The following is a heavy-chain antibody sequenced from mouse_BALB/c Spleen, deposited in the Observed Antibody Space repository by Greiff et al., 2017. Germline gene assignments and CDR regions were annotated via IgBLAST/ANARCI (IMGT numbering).Heavy chain of an antibody. CDR3: TRDYYDCGYAMDY. Sequence: EVQGVESGGGLVKPGGSLKLSCAASGFTFSSYTMSWVRQTPEKRLEWVATISSGGSYTYYPDSVKGRFTISRDNAKSTVYLQMSSLKSEDTAMYYCTRDYYDCGYAMDYWGQGTSVTVSS. CDR1: GFTFSSYT. D-gene: IGHD2-4*01. V-gene: IGHV5-6-4*01. CDR2: ISSGGSYT. J-gene: IGHJ4*01.